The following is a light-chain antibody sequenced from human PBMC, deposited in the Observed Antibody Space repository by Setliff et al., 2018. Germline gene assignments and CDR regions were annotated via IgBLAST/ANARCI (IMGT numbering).Light chain of an antibody. Sequence: QSALTQPASVSGSPGQSITISCTGTNSDVAAYHFVSWYQQHPGKVPKLLIYEVSTRPSGVSNRLSASKSGTTASLTISGLQAEDEADYYCASYTTINTDVFGTGTKVTVL. CDR3: ASYTTINTDV. CDR2: EVS. CDR1: NSDVAAYHF. J-gene: IGLJ1*01. V-gene: IGLV2-14*01.